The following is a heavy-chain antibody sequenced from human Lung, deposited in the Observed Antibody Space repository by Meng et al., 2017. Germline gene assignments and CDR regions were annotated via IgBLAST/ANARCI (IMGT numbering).Heavy chain of an antibody. CDR2: INHSGST. J-gene: IGHJ4*02. CDR1: GGSFSDYY. CDR3: ARGPTTMAHDFDY. Sequence: QVTLPQWGEGLLKPSETLSLTCVVSGGSFSDYYWSWIRQPPGKGLEWTGEINHSGSTNYNPSLESRATISVDTSQNNLSLKLSSVTAADSAVYYCARGPTTMAHDFDYWGQGTLVTVSS. V-gene: IGHV4-34*01. D-gene: IGHD4-11*01.